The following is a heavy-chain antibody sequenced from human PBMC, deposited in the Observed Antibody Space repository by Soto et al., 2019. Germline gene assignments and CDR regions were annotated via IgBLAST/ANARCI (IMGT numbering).Heavy chain of an antibody. V-gene: IGHV3-11*01. CDR3: ARHKLRPDY. J-gene: IGHJ4*02. Sequence: QVQLVESGGGLVKPGGSLRLSCAASGFNFSDYSMNWIRQAPGKGLEWVSYITGSGSTIFYADSVKGRFTTSRDNAKNSLSLQMNSLRAEDTAVYYCARHKLRPDYWGQGTLVTVSS. CDR2: ITGSGSTI. D-gene: IGHD1-7*01. CDR1: GFNFSDYS.